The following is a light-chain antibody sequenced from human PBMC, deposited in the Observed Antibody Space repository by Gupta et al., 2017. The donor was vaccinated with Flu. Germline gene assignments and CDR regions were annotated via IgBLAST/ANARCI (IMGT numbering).Light chain of an antibody. CDR1: NLGDKY. CDR2: KDT. CDR3: QAWDSTTGV. V-gene: IGLV3-1*01. J-gene: IGLJ1*01. Sequence: SYALTQPPSVSVSQGQTASITCSGDNLGDKYASWYQQKPGQSPVLVIYKDTKRPSGIPERFSGSNSGNTATLTISGTQAMDEADYYCQAWDSTTGVFGTGTKVTVL.